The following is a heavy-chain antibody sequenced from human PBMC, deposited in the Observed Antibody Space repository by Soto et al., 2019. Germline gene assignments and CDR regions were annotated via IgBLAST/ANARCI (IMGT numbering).Heavy chain of an antibody. CDR3: ARDLSGCYVAFDI. Sequence: EVQLVESGGGLVQPGRSLRLSCAASGFTFDDYAMHWVRQAPGKGLEWVSGISWNSGSIGYADSVKGRFTFSRDNAKNSLYLQMNSPRAEVSALYYCARDLSGCYVAFDIWGQGTMVTVSS. CDR2: ISWNSGSI. D-gene: IGHD2-15*01. J-gene: IGHJ3*02. CDR1: GFTFDDYA. V-gene: IGHV3-9*01.